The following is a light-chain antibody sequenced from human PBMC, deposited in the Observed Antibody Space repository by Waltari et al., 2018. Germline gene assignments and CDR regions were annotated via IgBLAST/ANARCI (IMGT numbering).Light chain of an antibody. J-gene: IGKJ3*01. CDR3: QQYYNSPPK. Sequence: DIVMTQSPDSLAVSLGERATINCKSSQTVLYSSNNKNYLAWYQHKQGQPPKLLIYWASTRESGVPDRFSGSGSGTDFTLTIISLQAEDVAVYDCQQYYNSPPKFGPGTKVDIK. CDR2: WAS. CDR1: QTVLYSSNNKNY. V-gene: IGKV4-1*01.